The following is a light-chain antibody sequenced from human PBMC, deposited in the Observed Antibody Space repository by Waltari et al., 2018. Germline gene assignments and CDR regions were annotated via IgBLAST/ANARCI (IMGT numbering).Light chain of an antibody. J-gene: IGKJ1*01. CDR2: AAS. CDR1: QSVSSN. V-gene: IGKV3-15*01. CDR3: QQYNKWWT. Sequence: EIVMTQPPATLSASPGEKVTLSCMASQSVSSNLAWFQQKPGQAPRLLIFAASSRATDIPARFSGSGSGTEFTLIISSLQSEDSAVYYCQQYNKWWTFGQGTKVEIK.